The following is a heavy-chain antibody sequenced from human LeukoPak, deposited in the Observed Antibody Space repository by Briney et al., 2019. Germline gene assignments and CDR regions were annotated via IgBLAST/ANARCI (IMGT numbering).Heavy chain of an antibody. CDR3: AREADDGVYYFDY. J-gene: IGHJ4*02. CDR2: IRYDGSNK. D-gene: IGHD5-24*01. V-gene: IGHV3-30*02. Sequence: PGGSLRLSCAASGFTFSIYGMHWVRQAPGKGLEWVAFIRYDGSNKYYADSVKGRFTISRDNAKNSLYLQMNSLRAEDTAVYYCAREADDGVYYFDYWGQGTLVTVSS. CDR1: GFTFSIYG.